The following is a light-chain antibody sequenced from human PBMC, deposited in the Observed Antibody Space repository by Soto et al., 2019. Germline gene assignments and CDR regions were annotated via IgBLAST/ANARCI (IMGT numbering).Light chain of an antibody. V-gene: IGKV3-20*01. Sequence: EVVMTQSPATLSVSPGERSTLSCRASESVASNYLAWYQQKPGQAPRLLVYGASTRATGIPDRFSGSGSGPDFTLSITRLQPEDCAVYFCQKYGSSPWTSGQGTKVDI. CDR2: GAS. J-gene: IGKJ1*01. CDR3: QKYGSSPWT. CDR1: ESVASNY.